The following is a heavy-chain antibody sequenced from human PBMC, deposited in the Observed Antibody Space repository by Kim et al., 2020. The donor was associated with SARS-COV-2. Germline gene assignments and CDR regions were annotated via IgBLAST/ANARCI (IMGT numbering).Heavy chain of an antibody. Sequence: STNYRPSRKSRYNISVETSKNQFSLKQSSVTAADTAEYYCARYAYEIMVLWGQGTLVTVSS. CDR2: ST. J-gene: IGHJ4*02. CDR3: ARYAYEIMVL. V-gene: IGHV4-59*10. D-gene: IGHD3-10*01.